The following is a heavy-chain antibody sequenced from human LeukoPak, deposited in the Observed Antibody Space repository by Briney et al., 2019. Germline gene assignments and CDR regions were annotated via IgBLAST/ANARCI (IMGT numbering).Heavy chain of an antibody. D-gene: IGHD3-22*01. CDR1: GFTFSSYA. CDR2: ISYDGSNK. CDR3: ARDRYYYDSSGYWGQTNYYYYYGMDV. V-gene: IGHV3-30-3*01. J-gene: IGHJ6*02. Sequence: GGSLGLSCAASGFTFSSYAMHWVRQAPGKGLEWVAVISYDGSNKTYADSVKGRFTISRDNSKNTLYLQMNSLRAEDTAVYYCARDRYYYDSSGYWGQTNYYYYYGMDVWGQGTTVTVSS.